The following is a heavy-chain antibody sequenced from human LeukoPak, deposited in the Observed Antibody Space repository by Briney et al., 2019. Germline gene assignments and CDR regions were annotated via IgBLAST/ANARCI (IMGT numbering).Heavy chain of an antibody. V-gene: IGHV3-23*01. D-gene: IGHD3-10*01. CDR2: ITNDNYDT. CDR3: ARAGGSAVSHSDY. J-gene: IGHJ4*02. Sequence: SGGSLRLSCAASGFTFSSHAMSWVRQAPEKGLEWVSSITNDNYDTFYADSVKGRFTISRDESKNTLYLQMNSLRAEDTAVYYCARAGGSAVSHSDYWGQGTLVTVSS. CDR1: GFTFSSHA.